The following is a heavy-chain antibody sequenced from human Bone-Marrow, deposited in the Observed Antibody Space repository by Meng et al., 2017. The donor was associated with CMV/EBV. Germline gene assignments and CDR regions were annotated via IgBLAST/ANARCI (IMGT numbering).Heavy chain of an antibody. CDR3: ARDPTWGSDF. D-gene: IGHD7-27*01. CDR1: GYTFTTHY. CDR2: TTPNTGDT. V-gene: IGHV1-2*02. Sequence: VPCKASGYTFTTHYMHWVRQAPGQGLEWMGWTTPNTGDTNYAQNFQGRVTMTRDTSVSTVYMDLSRLRPDDTAVYYCARDPTWGSDFWGQGTLVTVSS. J-gene: IGHJ4*02.